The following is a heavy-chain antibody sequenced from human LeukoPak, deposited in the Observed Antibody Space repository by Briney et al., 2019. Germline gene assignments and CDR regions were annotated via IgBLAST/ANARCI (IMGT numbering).Heavy chain of an antibody. V-gene: IGHV1-69*04. D-gene: IGHD6-19*01. CDR1: GGTFSSYA. CDR3: ARDAVAGIRNNYYYYGMDV. Sequence: ASVKVSCKASGGTFSSYAISWVRQAPGQGLEWMGRIIPILGIANYAQKFQGRVTITADKSTSTAYMELSSLRSEDTAVYYCARDAVAGIRNNYYYYGMDVWGQGTLVTVSS. J-gene: IGHJ6*02. CDR2: IIPILGIA.